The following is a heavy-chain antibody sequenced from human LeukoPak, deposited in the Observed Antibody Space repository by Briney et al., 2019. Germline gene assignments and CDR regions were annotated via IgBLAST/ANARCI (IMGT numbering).Heavy chain of an antibody. CDR1: GGSISSYY. CDR2: IYSSGST. D-gene: IGHD3-10*01. J-gene: IGHJ4*02. Sequence: SETLSLTCTVSGGSISSYYWSWIRQPPGKGLEWIWYIYSSGSTNYNPSLKSRLTISVDASKNQFSLKLTSVTAADTAVYYCARAYYYGSGSYGLDYWGQGTLVTVSS. V-gene: IGHV4-59*01. CDR3: ARAYYYGSGSYGLDY.